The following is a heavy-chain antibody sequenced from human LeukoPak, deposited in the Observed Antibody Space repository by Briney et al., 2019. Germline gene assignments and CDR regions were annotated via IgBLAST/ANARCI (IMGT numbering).Heavy chain of an antibody. CDR2: INTNTGNP. D-gene: IGHD3-10*01. CDR3: ARVIHHHYGLAGAFDI. CDR1: GYTFTSYA. Sequence: ASVKVSCKASGYTFTSYAMNWVRQAPGQGLEWMGWINTNTGNPTYAQGFTGRFVFSLDTSVSTAYLQISSLKAEDTAVYYCARVIHHHYGLAGAFDIWGQGTMVTVSS. V-gene: IGHV7-4-1*02. J-gene: IGHJ3*02.